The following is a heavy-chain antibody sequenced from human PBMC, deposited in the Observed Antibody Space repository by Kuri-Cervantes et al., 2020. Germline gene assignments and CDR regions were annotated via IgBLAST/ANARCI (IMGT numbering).Heavy chain of an antibody. CDR3: AKSLNYGDYVNYYYYGMDV. J-gene: IGHJ6*02. CDR1: GFTFSSCS. CDR2: IGTAGDT. Sequence: GESLKISCAASGFTFSSCSMNWVRQAPGKDLEWVSAIGTAGDTYYPGSVKGRFTISRDNSKNTLYLQMNSLRAEDTAVYYCAKSLNYGDYVNYYYYGMDVWGQGTTVTVSS. V-gene: IGHV3-13*01. D-gene: IGHD4-17*01.